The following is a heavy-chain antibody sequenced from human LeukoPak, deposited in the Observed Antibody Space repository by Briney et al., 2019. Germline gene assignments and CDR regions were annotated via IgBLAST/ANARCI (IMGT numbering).Heavy chain of an antibody. CDR2: ISYDGSNK. V-gene: IGHV3-30-3*01. CDR1: GFTFSSYA. Sequence: GRSPRLSCAASGFTFSSYAMHWVRQAPGKGLEWVAVISYDGSNKYYADSVKGRFTISRDNSKNTLYLQMNSLRAEDTAVYYCARAPWYYSGGSCYKYYYYGMDVWGQGTTVTVSS. D-gene: IGHD2-15*01. J-gene: IGHJ6*02. CDR3: ARAPWYYSGGSCYKYYYYGMDV.